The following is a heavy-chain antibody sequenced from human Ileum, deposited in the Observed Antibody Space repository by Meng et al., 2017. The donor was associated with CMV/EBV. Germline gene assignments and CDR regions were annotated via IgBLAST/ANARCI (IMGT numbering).Heavy chain of an antibody. CDR3: ALLSTSWYYYHGLDV. CDR2: MIPTLNMI. Sequence: SVKVSCKGSGGKFTSYAINWVRQAPGQGLEWMGAMIPTLNMIKESQNFQGRVTLTADRSTNTAYLELSSLRSEDTAVYYCALLSTSWYYYHGLDVWGRGTTVTVSS. CDR1: GGKFTSYA. D-gene: IGHD3-10*01. V-gene: IGHV1-69*10. J-gene: IGHJ6*02.